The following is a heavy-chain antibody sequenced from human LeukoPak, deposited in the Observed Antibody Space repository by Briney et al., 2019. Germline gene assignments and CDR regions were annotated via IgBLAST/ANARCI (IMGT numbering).Heavy chain of an antibody. V-gene: IGHV4-59*02. Sequence: GSLRLSCADSGFTVSSNYMRWVRQAPGKGLEWIAYIHQTGSTNYNPSLKSRVTISVDASKNQFSLKVTSVTAADAAVYFCAREGNDGYNYFDFWGRGTLVTVSP. CDR2: IHQTGST. D-gene: IGHD5-24*01. CDR3: AREGNDGYNYFDF. J-gene: IGHJ4*02. CDR1: GFTVSSNY.